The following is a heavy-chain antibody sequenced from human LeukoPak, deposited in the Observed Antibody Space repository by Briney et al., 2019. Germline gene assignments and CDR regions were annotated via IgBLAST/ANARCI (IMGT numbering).Heavy chain of an antibody. D-gene: IGHD6-19*01. CDR2: IKEDGSEK. J-gene: IGHJ4*02. V-gene: IGHV3-7*01. CDR3: ARDQYGSGWYLFDY. CDR1: GFTFSNYW. Sequence: PGGSLRLSCAASGFTFSNYWMSWVRQAPGKGLEWVANIKEDGSEKYYVDSVKGRFTISRDNAKNSLYLQMNSLRAEDTAVYYCARDQYGSGWYLFDYWGQGTLVTVSS.